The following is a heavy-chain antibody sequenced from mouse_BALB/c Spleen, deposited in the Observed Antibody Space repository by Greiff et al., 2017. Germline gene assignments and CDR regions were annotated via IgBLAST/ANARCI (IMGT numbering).Heavy chain of an antibody. CDR2: INPSTGYT. CDR3: ARWGGTRDY. CDR1: GYTFTSYW. Sequence: VQLQQSGAELAKPGASVTMSCKASGYTFTSYWMHWVKQRPGQGLEWIGYINPSTGYTEYNQKFKDKATLTADKSSSTAYMQLSSLTSEDSAVYYCARWGGTRDYWGQGTTLTVSS. D-gene: IGHD4-1*01. J-gene: IGHJ2*01. V-gene: IGHV1-7*01.